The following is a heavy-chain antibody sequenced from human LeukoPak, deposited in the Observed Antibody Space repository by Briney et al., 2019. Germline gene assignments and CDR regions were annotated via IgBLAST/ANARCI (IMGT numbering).Heavy chain of an antibody. V-gene: IGHV4-4*02. CDR3: AREGGFYRPLDY. J-gene: IGHJ4*02. Sequence: SGTLSLTCGVSGGSISGTNWWSWVRQPPGQGLEWIGEVHLDGRTNYNPSLKSRLIMSVDLPENHISLKLTSVTAADTAVYYCAREGGFYRPLDYSGQGTLVTVSS. CDR1: GGSISGTNW. CDR2: VHLDGRT. D-gene: IGHD3-3*01.